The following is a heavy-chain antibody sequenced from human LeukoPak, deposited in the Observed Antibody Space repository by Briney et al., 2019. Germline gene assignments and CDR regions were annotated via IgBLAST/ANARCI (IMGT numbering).Heavy chain of an antibody. J-gene: IGHJ4*02. D-gene: IGHD2-15*01. V-gene: IGHV4-39*01. CDR1: GGSISTSSYY. Sequence: SETLSLTCTVSGGSISTSSYYWGWIRQPPGKGLEWIGSIYYTESIYYNPSLKSRVTISVDTSNNQFSLKLSSVTAVDTAVYYCASLSVVVVPATLDYWGQGVLVTVSS. CDR3: ASLSVVVVPATLDY. CDR2: IYYTESI.